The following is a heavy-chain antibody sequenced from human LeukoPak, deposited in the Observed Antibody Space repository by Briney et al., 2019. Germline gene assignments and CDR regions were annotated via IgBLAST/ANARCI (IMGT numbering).Heavy chain of an antibody. Sequence: SETLSLTCTVSGDSINSYYWSWIRQPPGKGLEWIGYIYYSGSTYYNPSLKSRVIISVDTSKNQFSLKLSSVTAADTAVYYCARHRHIVVVPAARGFDPWGQGTLVTVSS. CDR2: IYYSGST. V-gene: IGHV4-59*08. CDR1: GDSINSYY. CDR3: ARHRHIVVVPAARGFDP. D-gene: IGHD2-2*01. J-gene: IGHJ5*02.